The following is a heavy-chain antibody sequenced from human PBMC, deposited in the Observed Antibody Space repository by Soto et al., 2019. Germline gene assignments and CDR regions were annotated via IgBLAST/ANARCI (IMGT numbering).Heavy chain of an antibody. Sequence: QLHLHESGPGLVKPSETLSLTCTVSGGSISTSTYFWDWIRQPPGKGLEWIGSIYYIGNTYYNPSLKSRVTLSMDTSENQFSLRLNSVTAADTAVYFCARRGSAVSVATGFDPWGQGTPVTVSS. V-gene: IGHV4-39*01. CDR2: IYYIGNT. J-gene: IGHJ5*02. D-gene: IGHD1-1*01. CDR1: GGSISTSTYF. CDR3: ARRGSAVSVATGFDP.